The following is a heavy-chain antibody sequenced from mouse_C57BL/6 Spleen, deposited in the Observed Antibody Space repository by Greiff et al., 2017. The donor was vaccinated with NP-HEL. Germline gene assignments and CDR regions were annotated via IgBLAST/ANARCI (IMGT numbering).Heavy chain of an antibody. J-gene: IGHJ1*03. V-gene: IGHV14-2*01. CDR3: AGRTNGDAHFDD. CDR1: GFNFTDYY. CDR2: IDPEDGET. D-gene: IGHD1-2*01. Sequence: EVHLVESGAELVKPGASVKLSCTASGFNFTDYYMHWVKQRTEQGLEWIGRIDPEDGETNYAPKFQGKATITADTSSNTAYLQLSSLTSEDTAVYYCAGRTNGDAHFDDWGKGTTVTVSS.